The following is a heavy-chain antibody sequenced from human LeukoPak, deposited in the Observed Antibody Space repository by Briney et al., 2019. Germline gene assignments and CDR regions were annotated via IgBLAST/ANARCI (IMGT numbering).Heavy chain of an antibody. D-gene: IGHD2-21*01. Sequence: PSETLSLTCTVSGGSISSSSHYWGWIRQPPGKGLGWIGSIYYSGSAYYTPSLKSRVTISVDTSKSQCSLKLCSVTAADRAVYYCARAYCGGDCYLNWFDPWGQGTLVTVSS. CDR2: IYYSGSA. J-gene: IGHJ5*02. V-gene: IGHV4-39*01. CDR1: GGSISSSSHY. CDR3: ARAYCGGDCYLNWFDP.